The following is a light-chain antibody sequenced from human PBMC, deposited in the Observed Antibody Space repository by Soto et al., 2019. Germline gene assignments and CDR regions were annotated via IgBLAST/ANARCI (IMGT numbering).Light chain of an antibody. V-gene: IGKV3-20*01. CDR2: DAS. CDR3: QQYGSSGT. CDR1: QSVSSN. Sequence: EIVLTQSPATLSLSPGERATLSCRASQSVSSNLAWHQQKPGQAPRILMYDASTRATGIPDRFSGSGSGTDFTLTISRLEPEDFAVYYCQQYGSSGTFGQGTKWIS. J-gene: IGKJ1*01.